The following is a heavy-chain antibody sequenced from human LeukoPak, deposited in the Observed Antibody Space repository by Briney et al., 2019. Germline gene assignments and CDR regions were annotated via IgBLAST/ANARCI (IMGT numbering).Heavy chain of an antibody. D-gene: IGHD4-17*01. Sequence: GSSVKVSCKASGGTFSSYTISWVRQAPGQGLEWMGRIIPILGIANDAQKVQGRVTITADKSTSTAYMELSSLRSEDTAVYYCARDDYGGIDPWGQGTLVTVSS. J-gene: IGHJ5*02. CDR1: GGTFSSYT. CDR2: IIPILGIA. V-gene: IGHV1-69*04. CDR3: ARDDYGGIDP.